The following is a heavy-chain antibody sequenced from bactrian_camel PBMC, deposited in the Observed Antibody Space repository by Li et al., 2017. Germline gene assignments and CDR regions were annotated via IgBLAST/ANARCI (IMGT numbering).Heavy chain of an antibody. V-gene: IGHV3S40*01. CDR3: AAGFSLRCPLGNRASFAY. Sequence: VQLVESGGDLVRPGGSLRLSCAASGITFSDYTMTWVRQAPGKGLEWVSDINSSGRSTNYADSVKGRFTISQDNAENTVYLEMNSLKPEDTAMYYCAAGFSLRCPLGNRASFAYWGQGTQVTVS. CDR2: INSSGRST. J-gene: IGHJ4*01. CDR1: GITFSDYT. D-gene: IGHD1*01.